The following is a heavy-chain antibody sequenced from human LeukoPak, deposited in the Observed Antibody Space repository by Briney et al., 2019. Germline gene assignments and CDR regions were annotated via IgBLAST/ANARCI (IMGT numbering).Heavy chain of an antibody. J-gene: IGHJ4*02. CDR1: GFTFSSYG. V-gene: IGHV3-33*01. D-gene: IGHD5-12*01. CDR2: IWYDGSNK. CDR3: ARALYSGYDGFDY. Sequence: PGGSLRLSCAASGFTFSSYGMHWVRQAPGKGLEWVAVIWYDGSNKYYADSVKGRFTISRDNSKNTLYLQMNSLRAEDTAVYYCARALYSGYDGFDYWGQGTLVTVSS.